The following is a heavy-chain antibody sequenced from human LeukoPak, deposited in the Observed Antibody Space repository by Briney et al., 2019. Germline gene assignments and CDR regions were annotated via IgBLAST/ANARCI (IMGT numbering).Heavy chain of an antibody. CDR1: GFTFSSYW. Sequence: GGSLRLSCAASGFTFSSYWMSWVRQAPGKGLVWVSRINTDGSSTSYVDSVKGRFTISRDNAKNTLYLQMNSLRAEDTAVYYCARDHRGSGGRYYYHYMDVWGKGTTVTISS. CDR3: ARDHRGSGGRYYYHYMDV. V-gene: IGHV3-74*01. CDR2: INTDGSST. D-gene: IGHD3-10*01. J-gene: IGHJ6*03.